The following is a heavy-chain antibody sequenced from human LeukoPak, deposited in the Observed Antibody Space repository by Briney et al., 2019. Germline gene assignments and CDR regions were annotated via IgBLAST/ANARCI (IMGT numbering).Heavy chain of an antibody. CDR3: ARMGDGYSSPLHY. Sequence: GGSLRLSCAASGFTFSSYEMNWVRQAPGKGLEWVSYISSSGSTIYYADSVKGRFTISRDNAKNSLYLQMNSLRAEDTAVYYCARMGDGYSSPLHYWGQGTLVTVSS. J-gene: IGHJ4*02. CDR2: ISSSGSTI. CDR1: GFTFSSYE. D-gene: IGHD6-13*01. V-gene: IGHV3-48*03.